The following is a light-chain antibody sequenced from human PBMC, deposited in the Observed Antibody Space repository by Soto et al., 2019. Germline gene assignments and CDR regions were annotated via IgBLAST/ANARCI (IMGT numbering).Light chain of an antibody. CDR2: EVF. J-gene: IGLJ1*01. CDR1: SNDIGAFDY. Sequence: QSVLTQPASVSASPGQSISISCTGTSNDIGAFDYVSWYQQHPGKAPKLIIFEVFNRPSGVSTRFSGSKSGSTASLTISGLQAEDEADYFCSSYTSSRAYVFGIGTKVTVL. CDR3: SSYTSSRAYV. V-gene: IGLV2-14*01.